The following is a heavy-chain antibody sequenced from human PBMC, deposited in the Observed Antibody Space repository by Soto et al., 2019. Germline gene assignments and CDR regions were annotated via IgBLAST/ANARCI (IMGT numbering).Heavy chain of an antibody. CDR2: IYNSGST. Sequence: TSETLSLTCTVSGGSISSGGYYWNWIRHHPGKGLEWIGYIYNSGSTYYNPYLKSRVFISADTSKNLLSLKLSSVTAADTAVYYCASQRAPYYFDYWGRGALGHRLL. CDR3: ASQRAPYYFDY. J-gene: IGHJ4*02. CDR1: GGSISSGGYY. V-gene: IGHV4-31*03.